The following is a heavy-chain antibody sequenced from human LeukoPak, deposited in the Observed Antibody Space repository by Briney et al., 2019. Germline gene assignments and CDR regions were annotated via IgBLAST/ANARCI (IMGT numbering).Heavy chain of an antibody. CDR3: ARDSSHYGSGSYYNTYYFDY. Sequence: ASVKVSCKAAGYTFTGYYMHWVRQAPGQGLEWMGWINPNSGGTNYAQKFQGRVTMIRDTSISTAYMELSRLRSDDTAVYYCARDSSHYGSGSYYNTYYFDYWGQGTLVTVSS. J-gene: IGHJ4*02. CDR1: GYTFTGYY. V-gene: IGHV1-2*02. CDR2: INPNSGGT. D-gene: IGHD3-10*01.